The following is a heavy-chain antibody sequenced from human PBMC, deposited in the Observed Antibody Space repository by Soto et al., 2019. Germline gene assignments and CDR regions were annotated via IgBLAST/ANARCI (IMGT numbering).Heavy chain of an antibody. Sequence: PSETLSLTCTVSGGSISSYYWSWIRQPPGKGLEWIGYIYYSGSTNYNPSLKSRVTISVDTSKNQFSLKLSSVTAADTAVYYCARAAVGDGYHGAFDIWGQGTKVTVSS. J-gene: IGHJ3*02. V-gene: IGHV4-59*01. D-gene: IGHD5-12*01. CDR3: ARAAVGDGYHGAFDI. CDR2: IYYSGST. CDR1: GGSISSYY.